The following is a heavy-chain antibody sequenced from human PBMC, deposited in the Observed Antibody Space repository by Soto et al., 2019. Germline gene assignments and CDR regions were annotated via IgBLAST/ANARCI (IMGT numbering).Heavy chain of an antibody. D-gene: IGHD5-12*01. J-gene: IGHJ4*02. CDR2: INAGNGNR. CDR3: ARFGGYSGSQPFDY. V-gene: IGHV1-3*01. Sequence: GASVKVSCKASGYTFTSYAMHWVRQAPGQRLEWMGWINAGNGNRKYSQKFQGRVTITRDTSASTAYMELSSLRSEDTAVYYCARFGGYSGSQPFDYWGQGTLVTVSS. CDR1: GYTFTSYA.